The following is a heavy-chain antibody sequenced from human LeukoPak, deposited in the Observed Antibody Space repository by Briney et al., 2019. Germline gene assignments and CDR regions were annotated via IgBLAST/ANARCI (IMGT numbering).Heavy chain of an antibody. V-gene: IGHV1-46*01. J-gene: IGHJ5*02. CDR3: ARDMLAVPSNWFYP. CDR1: GYTFTSYY. Sequence: ASVKVSCKASGYTFTSYYIHWVRQAPGQGLEWMGVINPSGGGTSYAQKFQGRVTMTRDTSTSTVYMDLWNLRSEDTAVYFCARDMLAVPSNWFYPWGQGTLVTVSS. CDR2: INPSGGGT. D-gene: IGHD2-8*01.